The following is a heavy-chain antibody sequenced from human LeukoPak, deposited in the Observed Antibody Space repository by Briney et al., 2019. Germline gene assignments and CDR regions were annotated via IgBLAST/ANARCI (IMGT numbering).Heavy chain of an antibody. CDR1: GFIFSSYW. J-gene: IGHJ4*02. CDR3: ARPYYYSSGSLPY. V-gene: IGHV3-7*01. CDR2: IKKDGSEK. Sequence: GGSLRLSCAASGFIFSSYWMSWVRQAPGKGLEWVASIKKDGSEKEYVDSVKGRFTISRDNAKNSVYLQMNSLRAEDTAVYYCARPYYYSSGSLPYWGQGTLVTVSS. D-gene: IGHD3-10*01.